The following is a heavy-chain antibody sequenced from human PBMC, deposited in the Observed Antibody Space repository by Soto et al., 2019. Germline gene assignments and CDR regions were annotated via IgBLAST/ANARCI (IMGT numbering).Heavy chain of an antibody. CDR2: ISSHNGNT. V-gene: IGHV1-18*01. J-gene: IGHJ4*02. Sequence: QVQLVQSGDEVKQPGASVKVSCKASGSTITAYGISWVRQAPGQGLEWMAWISSHNGNTYYAQNLQGRVTMTTDTSTSTSYMELRSLISDDTAVYYCASSSTAAAGPFDYWGQGALVTVSS. CDR3: ASSSTAAAGPFDY. D-gene: IGHD6-13*01. CDR1: GSTITAYG.